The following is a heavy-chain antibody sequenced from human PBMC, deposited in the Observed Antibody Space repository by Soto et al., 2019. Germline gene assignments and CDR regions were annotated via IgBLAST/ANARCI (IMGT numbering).Heavy chain of an antibody. J-gene: IGHJ4*02. V-gene: IGHV5-51*01. Sequence: RGESLKISCKGSGYTFSSYWIGWVRQLPGKGLEWMGIIYPGDSDARYSPSVQGQVTISAYKSLTTAYMQLNSLRASDSGIYYCARVGCSGGNCYPSDAFHDWGQGTQVTVSS. CDR2: IYPGDSDA. CDR3: ARVGCSGGNCYPSDAFHD. CDR1: GYTFSSYW. D-gene: IGHD2-15*01.